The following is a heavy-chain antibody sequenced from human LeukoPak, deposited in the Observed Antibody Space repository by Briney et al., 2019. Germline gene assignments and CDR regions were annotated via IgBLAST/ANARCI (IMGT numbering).Heavy chain of an antibody. CDR3: AKCGELYPDS. Sequence: GGSLRLSCAASGFTFSSYAMSWVRQAPGKGLEWVSAISGSGGTTYYADSAKGRFTISRDNSKNTLYLQMNSLRAEDTAVYYCAKCGELYPDSWGQGTLVTVSS. J-gene: IGHJ4*02. D-gene: IGHD1-7*01. V-gene: IGHV3-23*01. CDR1: GFTFSSYA. CDR2: ISGSGGTT.